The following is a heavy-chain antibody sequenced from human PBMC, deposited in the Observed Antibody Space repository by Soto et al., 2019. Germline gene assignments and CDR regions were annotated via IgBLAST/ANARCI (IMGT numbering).Heavy chain of an antibody. CDR3: ARGYDSSGLDY. Sequence: SGGSLRLSCAASGFTVSSHYTSWVRQSPGKGLEWVSVIYSGGSTYYADSVKGRFTISRDNSKNTLYLQMNSLRAEDTAVYYCARGYDSSGLDYWGQGTLVTVSS. CDR2: IYSGGST. J-gene: IGHJ4*02. V-gene: IGHV3-53*01. D-gene: IGHD3-22*01. CDR1: GFTVSSHY.